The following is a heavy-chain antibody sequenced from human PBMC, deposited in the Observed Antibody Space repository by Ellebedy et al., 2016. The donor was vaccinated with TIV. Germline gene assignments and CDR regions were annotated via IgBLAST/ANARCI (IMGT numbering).Heavy chain of an antibody. D-gene: IGHD3-9*01. CDR2: ISAYNGNT. CDR3: ARDPGYDILTGYSGYYYYYGMDV. Sequence: ASVKVSCKASGDTFSSYAISWVRQAPGQGLEWMGWISAYNGNTNYAQKFQGWVTMTRDTSISTAYMELRRLRSDDTAVYYCARDPGYDILTGYSGYYYYYGMDVWGQGTTVTVSS. V-gene: IGHV1-18*01. J-gene: IGHJ6*02. CDR1: GDTFSSYA.